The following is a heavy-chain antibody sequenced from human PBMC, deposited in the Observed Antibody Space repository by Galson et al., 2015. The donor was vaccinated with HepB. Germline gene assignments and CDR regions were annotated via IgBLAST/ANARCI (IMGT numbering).Heavy chain of an antibody. CDR1: GFTFSSYA. D-gene: IGHD6-13*01. CDR2: ISSNGGST. J-gene: IGHJ3*02. CDR3: ARGGDSSSWYIGDAFDI. V-gene: IGHV3-64*01. Sequence: SLRLSCAASGFTFSSYAMHWVRQAPGKGLEYVSAISSNGGSTYYANSVKGRFTISRDNSKNTLYLQMGSLRAEDMAVYYCARGGDSSSWYIGDAFDIWGQGTMVTVSS.